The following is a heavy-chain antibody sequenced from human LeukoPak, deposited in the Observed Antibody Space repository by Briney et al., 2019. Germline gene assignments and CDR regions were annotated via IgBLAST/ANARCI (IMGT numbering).Heavy chain of an antibody. V-gene: IGHV3-23*01. J-gene: IGHJ3*02. CDR2: VSGSGGST. CDR1: GFTFSSYA. D-gene: IGHD2-15*01. CDR3: AKSMGGWYAFDI. Sequence: PGGSLRLSCAASGFTFSSYAMNWVRQAPGKGLEWVSGVSGSGGSTYYADSVKGIFTISRDNSKNTVYLQMNTLRAEDTAVYHCAKSMGGWYAFDIWGEGTMVTVSS.